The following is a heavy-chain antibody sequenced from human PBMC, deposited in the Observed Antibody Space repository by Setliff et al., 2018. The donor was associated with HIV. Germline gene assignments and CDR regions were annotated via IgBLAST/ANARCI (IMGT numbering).Heavy chain of an antibody. D-gene: IGHD1-26*01. J-gene: IGHJ6*03. CDR3: ARNIGSGTYWGSWYYMDV. Sequence: PGGSLRLSCAASGFTFSAYWMSWVRQAPGKGLEWVANIRQDGDVKYYVDSLKGRFSISRDNAKNSLYLQMNSLRAEDTAVYYCARNIGSGTYWGSWYYMDVWGKGTTVTVSS. CDR2: IRQDGDVK. CDR1: GFTFSAYW. V-gene: IGHV3-7*03.